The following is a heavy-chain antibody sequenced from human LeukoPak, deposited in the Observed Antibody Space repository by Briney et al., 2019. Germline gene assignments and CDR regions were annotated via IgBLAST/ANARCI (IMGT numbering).Heavy chain of an antibody. J-gene: IGHJ4*02. D-gene: IGHD2-2*01. CDR1: GFTFSSYS. CDR3: ARDKLNLGYCSSTSCYPDY. CDR2: ISSSSSYI. Sequence: GGPLRLSCAASGFTFSSYSMNWVRQAPGKGLEWVSSISSSSSYIYYADSVKGRFTISRDNAKNSLYLQMNSLRAEDTAVYYCARDKLNLGYCSSTSCYPDYWGQGTLVTVSS. V-gene: IGHV3-21*01.